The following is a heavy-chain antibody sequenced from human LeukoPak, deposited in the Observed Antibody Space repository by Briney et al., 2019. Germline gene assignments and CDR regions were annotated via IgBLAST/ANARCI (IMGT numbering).Heavy chain of an antibody. CDR3: ASSIVYCSSTSCYFN. J-gene: IGHJ4*02. D-gene: IGHD2-2*01. Sequence: ASVKVSCKASGYTFTGYFMHWVRQAPGQGLEWMGWINPNSGGTNYAQKFQGRVTMTRDTSISTAYMELSRLRSNDTAVYYCASSIVYCSSTSCYFNWGQGTLVTVSS. V-gene: IGHV1-2*02. CDR1: GYTFTGYF. CDR2: INPNSGGT.